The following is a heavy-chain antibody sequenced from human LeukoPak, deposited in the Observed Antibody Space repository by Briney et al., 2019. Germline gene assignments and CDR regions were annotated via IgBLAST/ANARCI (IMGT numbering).Heavy chain of an antibody. D-gene: IGHD6-13*01. Sequence: SETLSLTCTVSGGSISSSSYYWGWIRQPPGKGLEWIGSIYYSGSTYYNPSLKGRVTISVDTSKNQFSLKLSSVTAADTAVYYCARAAAGTYYFDYWGQGTLVTVSS. CDR1: GGSISSSSYY. CDR2: IYYSGST. CDR3: ARAAAGTYYFDY. J-gene: IGHJ4*02. V-gene: IGHV4-39*07.